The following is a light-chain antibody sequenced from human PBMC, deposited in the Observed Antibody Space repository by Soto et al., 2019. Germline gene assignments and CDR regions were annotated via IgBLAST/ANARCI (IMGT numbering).Light chain of an antibody. J-gene: IGKJ5*01. CDR2: AAS. V-gene: IGKV1-39*01. CDR1: QSISRN. Sequence: DIQMTQSPSSLSASVGDRVTITCRASQSISRNLNWYQHKPGKAPKLLIYAASSLQNGVPSRFSGGGSGTEFTLSISSLQPQDFGTYYYQQSYTTDSLTFGQGTRLEIK. CDR3: QQSYTTDSLT.